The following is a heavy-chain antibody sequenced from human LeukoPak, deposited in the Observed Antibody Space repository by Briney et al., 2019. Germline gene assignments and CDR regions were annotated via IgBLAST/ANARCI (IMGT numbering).Heavy chain of an antibody. CDR2: IRGSGDGK. D-gene: IGHD4-17*01. CDR3: GRDPNGDYVGAFSFQR. Sequence: GGSLRLSCAASGFTFNNYAMVWVRQGPGKGLEWVSAIRGSGDGKYYADSVKGRFTISRDNSENMLYLQMNSLRDDDTAVYYCGRDPNGDYVGAFSFQRWGQGTLVTVSS. V-gene: IGHV3-23*01. CDR1: GFTFNNYA. J-gene: IGHJ1*01.